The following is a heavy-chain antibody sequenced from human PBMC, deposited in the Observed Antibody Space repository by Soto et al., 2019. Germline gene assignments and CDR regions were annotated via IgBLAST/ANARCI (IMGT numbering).Heavy chain of an antibody. CDR1: GFTFTSYA. V-gene: IGHV3-23*01. D-gene: IGHD3-22*01. CDR3: ATDLQGMSYHDSSAYFHY. Sequence: EVRLLESGGGLVQPGGSLRLSCAASGFTFTSYAMNWVRQAPGKGLEWVSVISGSGGSTYYADSVKGRFTISKDYSNNTLYLQMNSLRAEDTAKYYCATDLQGMSYHDSSAYFHYWGQGTLVTVSS. CDR2: ISGSGGST. J-gene: IGHJ4*02.